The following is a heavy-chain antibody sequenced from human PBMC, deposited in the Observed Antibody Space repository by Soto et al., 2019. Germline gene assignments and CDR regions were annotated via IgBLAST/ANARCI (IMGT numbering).Heavy chain of an antibody. J-gene: IGHJ6*03. CDR3: ARGGAVVQSYYYYYMDV. V-gene: IGHV1-18*01. CDR1: GYTFTSYG. D-gene: IGHD2-2*01. CDR2: ISAYNGNT. Sequence: GASVKVSCKASGYTFTSYGISWVRQAPGQGLEWMGWISAYNGNTNYAQKLQGRVTMTTDTSTSTAYMELRSLRSDDTDVYYCARGGAVVQSYYYYYMDVWGKGTTVTVSS.